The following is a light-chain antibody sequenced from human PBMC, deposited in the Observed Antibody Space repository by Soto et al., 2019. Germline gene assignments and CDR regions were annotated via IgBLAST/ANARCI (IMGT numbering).Light chain of an antibody. V-gene: IGKV1-39*01. CDR2: TAS. J-gene: IGKJ2*01. CDR1: QSISSY. CDR3: QQTYSTPYT. Sequence: DIQMTQSPSSLSASVGDRVTITCRASQSISSYLNWYQQKPGKAPKLLIYTASSLQSGVPSRFSGSGSGTDFTLTINSLQPEDFATYYCQQTYSTPYTFGQGTKV.